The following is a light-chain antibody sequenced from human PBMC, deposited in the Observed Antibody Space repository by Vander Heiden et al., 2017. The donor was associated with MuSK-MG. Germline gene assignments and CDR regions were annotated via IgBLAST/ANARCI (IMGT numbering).Light chain of an antibody. CDR3: QTWDSNTML. V-gene: IGLV3-1*01. CDR2: QDT. Sequence: SYELTQPSSVSVSPGQTATITCSGDNLGEKYVCWYQQKPGQSPAVVIYQDTKRPSGIPERFAGSNSGNTATLIISETQAVDEADYFCQTWDSNTMLFGGGTKLTVL. CDR1: NLGEKY. J-gene: IGLJ3*02.